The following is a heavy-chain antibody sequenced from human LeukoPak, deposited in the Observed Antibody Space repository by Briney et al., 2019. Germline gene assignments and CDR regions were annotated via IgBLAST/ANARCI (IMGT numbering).Heavy chain of an antibody. Sequence: PGGSLRLSCADSGCTFSDHYMGWVRQAPGQGLELVGRTRNKANNYTTEYVASVKARFTIASDDSKYSLYLQMNSLKPEDTAVYYCARVPYYYDSSGYLPDYWGQGTLVTVSS. V-gene: IGHV3-72*01. CDR1: GCTFSDHY. CDR3: ARVPYYYDSSGYLPDY. D-gene: IGHD3-22*01. J-gene: IGHJ4*02. CDR2: TRNKANNYTT.